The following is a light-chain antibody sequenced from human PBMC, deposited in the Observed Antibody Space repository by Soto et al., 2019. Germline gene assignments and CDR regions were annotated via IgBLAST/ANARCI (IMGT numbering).Light chain of an antibody. CDR2: GNI. Sequence: QSVLTQPPSVSGAPGQRVTISCTGSSSNIGAGYDVHWYQQVPGTAPKLLIYGNINRPSGVPDRFSGSKSGTSASLAIPGLQADDEADYYCESYDSSLTVVFGGGTKHTVL. V-gene: IGLV1-40*01. CDR1: SSNIGAGYD. J-gene: IGLJ2*01. CDR3: ESYDSSLTVV.